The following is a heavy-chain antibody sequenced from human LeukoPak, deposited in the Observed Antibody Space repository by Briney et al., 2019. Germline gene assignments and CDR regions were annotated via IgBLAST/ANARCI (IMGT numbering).Heavy chain of an antibody. CDR1: GFTFSSYA. V-gene: IGHV3-30-3*01. CDR3: AHSERDDAFDI. CDR2: ISYDGSNK. Sequence: PGGSLRLSCAASGFTFSSYAMHWVRQAPGKGLEWVAVISYDGSNKYYADSVKGRFTISRDNCKNTLYLQMNSLRAEDTAVYYCAHSERDDAFDIWGQGTMVTVSS. J-gene: IGHJ3*02. D-gene: IGHD1-1*01.